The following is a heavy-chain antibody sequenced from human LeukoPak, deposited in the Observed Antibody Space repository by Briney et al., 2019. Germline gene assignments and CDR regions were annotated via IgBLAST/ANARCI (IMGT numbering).Heavy chain of an antibody. D-gene: IGHD3-9*01. CDR3: ARDKPPSYDILTGPLPFDI. Sequence: SETLSLTCTVSGGSISSSSYYWGWIRQPPGKGLEWIGSIYYSGSTYYNPSLKSRVTISVDTSKNQFSLKLSSVTAADTAVYYCARDKPPSYDILTGPLPFDIWGQGTMVTVSS. J-gene: IGHJ3*02. CDR1: GGSISSSSYY. V-gene: IGHV4-39*07. CDR2: IYYSGST.